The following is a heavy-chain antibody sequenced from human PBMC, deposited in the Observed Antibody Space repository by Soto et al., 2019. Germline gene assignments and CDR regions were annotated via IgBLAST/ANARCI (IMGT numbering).Heavy chain of an antibody. CDR3: ASPRCSSTSCYIDGSTQYYYGMDV. J-gene: IGHJ6*02. CDR1: GGTFSSYA. CDR2: IIPIFGTA. V-gene: IGHV1-69*06. Sequence: AAVKVSCKASGGTFSSYATSWVRQAPGQGLEWMGGIIPIFGTANYAQKFQGRVTITADKSTSTAYMELSSLRSEDTAVYYCASPRCSSTSCYIDGSTQYYYGMDVWGQGTTVTVSS. D-gene: IGHD2-2*02.